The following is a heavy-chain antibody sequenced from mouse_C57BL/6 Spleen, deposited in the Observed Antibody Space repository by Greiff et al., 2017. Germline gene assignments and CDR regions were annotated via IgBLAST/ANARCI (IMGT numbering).Heavy chain of an antibody. CDR3: ARPPVYGSSYYFDY. CDR1: GFNIKDYY. V-gene: IGHV14-2*01. D-gene: IGHD1-1*01. Sequence: VQLQQSGAELVKPGASVTLSCTASGFNIKDYYMHWVKQRTEKGLEWIGRIDAEDGATKYAPILQGKATITADTSSNTAYLQLSSLTSEDTAFYSCARPPVYGSSYYFDYWGQGTTLPVSS. J-gene: IGHJ2*01. CDR2: IDAEDGAT.